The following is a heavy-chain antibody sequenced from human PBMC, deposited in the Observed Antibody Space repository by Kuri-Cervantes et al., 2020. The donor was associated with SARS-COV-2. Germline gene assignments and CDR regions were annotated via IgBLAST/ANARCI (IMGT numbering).Heavy chain of an antibody. V-gene: IGHV5-10-1*01. J-gene: IGHJ4*02. D-gene: IGHD3-16*01. CDR3: ATRYGHSFAYGY. Sequence: KVSCKGSGYIFTSYWISWVRQMPGKGLEWMGRIDPSDSETNYSPSFESHVTMSVDKSINTAYLQWSSLKASDTAMYYCATRYGHSFAYGYWGQGSLVTVSS. CDR1: GYIFTSYW. CDR2: IDPSDSET.